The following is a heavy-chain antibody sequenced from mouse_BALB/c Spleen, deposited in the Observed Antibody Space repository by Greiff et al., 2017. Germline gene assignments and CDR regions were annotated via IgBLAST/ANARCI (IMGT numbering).Heavy chain of an antibody. V-gene: IGHV1-14*01. D-gene: IGHD4-1*01. Sequence: VQLKESGPELVKPGASVKMSCKASGYTFTSYVMHWVKQKPGQGLEWIGYINPYNDGTKYNEKFKGKATLTSYKSSSTAYMELSSLTSEDSAVYYCARSGKNWDWFAYWGQGTLVTVSA. J-gene: IGHJ3*01. CDR2: INPYNDGT. CDR1: GYTFTSYV. CDR3: ARSGKNWDWFAY.